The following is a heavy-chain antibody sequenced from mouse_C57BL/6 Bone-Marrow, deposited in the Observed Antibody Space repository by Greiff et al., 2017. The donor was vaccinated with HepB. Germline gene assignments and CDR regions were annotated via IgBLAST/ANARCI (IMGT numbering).Heavy chain of an antibody. D-gene: IGHD1-1*01. V-gene: IGHV1-80*01. CDR3: ARWDYYGSSYYAMDY. Sequence: QVQLKQSGAALVKPGASVKISCKASGYAFSSYWMNWVKQRPGKGLEWIGQIYPGDGDTNYNGKFKGKATLTADKSSSTAYMQLSSLTSEDSAVYFCARWDYYGSSYYAMDYWGQGTSVTVSS. J-gene: IGHJ4*01. CDR2: IYPGDGDT. CDR1: GYAFSSYW.